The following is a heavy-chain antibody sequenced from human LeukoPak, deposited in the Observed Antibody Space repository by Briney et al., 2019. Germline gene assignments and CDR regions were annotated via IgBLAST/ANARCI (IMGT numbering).Heavy chain of an antibody. D-gene: IGHD2-15*01. V-gene: IGHV3-7*01. CDR2: IKEDGSEK. Sequence: PGGSLRLSCAASGFIFSSHWMSWVRQAPGKGLEWVASIKEDGSEKSYMDSVKGRFTISRDNAKNSLYLQMNSLRAEDTAVYYCATVAGDCSGGRCYLLRFDYWGQGTLVTVSS. CDR1: GFIFSSHW. J-gene: IGHJ4*02. CDR3: ATVAGDCSGGRCYLLRFDY.